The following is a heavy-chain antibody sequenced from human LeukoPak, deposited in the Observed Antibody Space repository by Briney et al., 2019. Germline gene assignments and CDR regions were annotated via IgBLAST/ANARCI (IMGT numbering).Heavy chain of an antibody. CDR3: ARDCSGGSCYSPAHVWYFDY. D-gene: IGHD2-15*01. J-gene: IGHJ4*02. CDR2: IIPIFGTA. Sequence: VASVKVSCKASGGTFSSYAISWVRQAPGQGLEWMGGIIPIFGTANYAQKFQGRVTITADKSTSTAYMELSSLRSEDTAVYYCARDCSGGSCYSPAHVWYFDYWGQGTLVTVSS. V-gene: IGHV1-69*06. CDR1: GGTFSSYA.